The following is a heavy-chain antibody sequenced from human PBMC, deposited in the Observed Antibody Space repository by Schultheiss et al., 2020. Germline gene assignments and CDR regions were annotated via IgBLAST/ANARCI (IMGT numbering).Heavy chain of an antibody. Sequence: GESLKISCASSGFTFSSYSMNWVRQSPGKGLEWVSYISSSSSTIYYADSVKGRFTISRDNSKNTVYLQMNSLRAEDTAIYYCARVGCCSENAFDIWGKGNLVTVCS. CDR3: ARVGCCSENAFDI. CDR2: ISSSSSTI. V-gene: IGHV3-48*01. J-gene: IGHJ4*02. D-gene: IGHD2-15*01. CDR1: GFTFSSYS.